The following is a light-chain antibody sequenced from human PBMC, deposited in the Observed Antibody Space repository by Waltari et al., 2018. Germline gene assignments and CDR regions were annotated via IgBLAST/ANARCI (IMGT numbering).Light chain of an antibody. V-gene: IGKV3-15*01. CDR3: QQYNNLPPMYT. Sequence: EMVMTPSPATLSVSPGERATLPCRASYSVSSTLAWYQQKPGQAPRLLIYAASTRATGVPSRFSGGGSGTEFTLTISNMQSEDFAVYYCQQYNNLPPMYTFGQGTKLEIK. CDR2: AAS. J-gene: IGKJ2*01. CDR1: YSVSST.